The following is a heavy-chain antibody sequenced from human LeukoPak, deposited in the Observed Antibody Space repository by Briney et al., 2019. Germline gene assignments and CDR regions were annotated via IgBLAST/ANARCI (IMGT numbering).Heavy chain of an antibody. V-gene: IGHV5-51*01. Sequence: KVSCKASGYTFTSYYIHWVRQMPGKGLEWMGIIYPGDSDTRYSPSFEGQVTISVDKSISTAYLQWSSLKASDTAMYYCARQTRDGSGSRGYSFDFWGQGTLVTVSS. J-gene: IGHJ4*02. CDR1: GYTFTSYY. CDR2: IYPGDSDT. CDR3: ARQTRDGSGSRGYSFDF. D-gene: IGHD3-10*01.